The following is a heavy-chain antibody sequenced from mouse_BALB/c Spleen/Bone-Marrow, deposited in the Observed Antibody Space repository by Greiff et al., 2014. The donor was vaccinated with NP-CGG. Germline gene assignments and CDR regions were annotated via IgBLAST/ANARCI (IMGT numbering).Heavy chain of an antibody. CDR1: GYTFTSYY. CDR2: IYPGNVNT. D-gene: IGHD2-1*01. Sequence: VQLQQSGPELVKPGASVRISCKASGYTFTSYYIHWVKQRPGQGLEWIGWIYPGNVNTKYSENFKSKATLTADKASSTAYMQLSSLTSEDSAVYFCAREGHGNYGFDYWGQGTTLTVSS. J-gene: IGHJ2*01. CDR3: AREGHGNYGFDY. V-gene: IGHV1S56*01.